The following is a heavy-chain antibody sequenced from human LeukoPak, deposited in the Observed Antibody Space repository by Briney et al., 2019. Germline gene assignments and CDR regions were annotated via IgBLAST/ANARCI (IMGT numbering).Heavy chain of an antibody. CDR3: VRGRTIGFDY. CDR2: IWYDGSNK. CDR1: GFTFSSYG. V-gene: IGHV3-33*01. J-gene: IGHJ4*02. D-gene: IGHD1-1*01. Sequence: GGSLRLSCAASGFTFSSYGMHWVRQAAGKGLEWVAVIWYDGSNKYYADSVKGRFTIARDNSKNTLYLQMNSLRAEDTAVYYCVRGRTIGFDYWGQGTLVTVSS.